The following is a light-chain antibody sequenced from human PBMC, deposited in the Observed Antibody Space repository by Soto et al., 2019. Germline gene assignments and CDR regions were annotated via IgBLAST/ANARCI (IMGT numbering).Light chain of an antibody. V-gene: IGLV2-14*01. Sequence: QSALTQPDSVSGSPGQSITISCTGTSSDVGGYNYVSWYHQHPGKAPKLMIYDVSNRPSGVSNRFYGSKSVNTASLTISGLQAEDEADYYCSSYTSSSTQFFGTGTKLTVL. CDR2: DVS. J-gene: IGLJ1*01. CDR1: SSDVGGYNY. CDR3: SSYTSSSTQF.